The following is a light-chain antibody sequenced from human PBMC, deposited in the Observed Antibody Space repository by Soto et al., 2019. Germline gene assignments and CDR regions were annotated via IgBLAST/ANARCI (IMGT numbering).Light chain of an antibody. Sequence: QSVLTQPASVSGSPGQSITISCTGSSSDVGGHNHVSWYQQHPGKAPKLIIYEAGNRPSGVSNRFSGSKSGNTASLTISGFQAEDEADYYCNSYTSSSTHVFGTGTKLTV. CDR2: EAG. CDR1: SSDVGGHNH. V-gene: IGLV2-14*01. CDR3: NSYTSSSTHV. J-gene: IGLJ1*01.